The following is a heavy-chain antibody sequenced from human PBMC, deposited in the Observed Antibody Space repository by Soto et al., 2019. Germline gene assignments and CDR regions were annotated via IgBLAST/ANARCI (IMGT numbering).Heavy chain of an antibody. CDR3: ARKILGSTTRPDYWYFDL. V-gene: IGHV3-23*01. D-gene: IGHD7-27*01. Sequence: EVQVLESGGGLVQPGGSLRLSCAGSGFTFINYAMNWVRQAPGKGLEWVASISGGGDAAFFPDSVRARFTISRDNSSNTATLQMNSLGVDDTAVYYCARKILGSTTRPDYWYFDLGGRGTLVTVSS. CDR2: ISGGGDAA. CDR1: GFTFINYA. J-gene: IGHJ2*01.